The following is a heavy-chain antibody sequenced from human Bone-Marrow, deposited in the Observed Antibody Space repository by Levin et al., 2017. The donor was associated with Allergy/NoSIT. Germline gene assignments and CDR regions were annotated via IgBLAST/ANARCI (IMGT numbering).Heavy chain of an antibody. V-gene: IGHV3-21*01. Sequence: SCAASGVSFSSHSMNWVRQAPGKGPEWVSFISSTSNYIYYADSVKGRFTISRDNAKNSLYLQMNSLRAEDTAVYYCARDYDFSHYWFDPWGQGTLVTVSS. J-gene: IGHJ5*02. D-gene: IGHD4-11*01. CDR1: GVSFSSHS. CDR2: ISSTSNYI. CDR3: ARDYDFSHYWFDP.